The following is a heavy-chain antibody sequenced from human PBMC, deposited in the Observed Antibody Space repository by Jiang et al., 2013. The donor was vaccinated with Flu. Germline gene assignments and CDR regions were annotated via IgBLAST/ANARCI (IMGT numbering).Heavy chain of an antibody. CDR2: IIPIFGTA. CDR3: ARPLVATGLFNFDY. J-gene: IGHJ4*02. D-gene: IGHD5-12*01. CDR1: GGTFSSYA. Sequence: SCKASGGTFSSYAISWVRQAPGQGLEWMGGIIPIFGTANYAQKFQGRVTITADESTSTAYMELSSLRSEDTAVYYCARPLVATGLFNFDYWGQGTLVTVSS. V-gene: IGHV1-69*01.